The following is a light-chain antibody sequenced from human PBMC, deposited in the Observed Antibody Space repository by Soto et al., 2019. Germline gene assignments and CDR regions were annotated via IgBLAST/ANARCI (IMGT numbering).Light chain of an antibody. J-gene: IGKJ1*01. CDR1: QDIGSY. CDR3: QQLNTYPRT. V-gene: IGKV1-9*01. CDR2: AAS. Sequence: DIQLTQSPSFLSASVGDRVTITCRASQDIGSYLAWYQQKPGKAPKLLIYAASTLQSGVPSRFSGNGSGTQFTLTISSLQREDFATYYCQQLNTYPRTFGQGTKVEIK.